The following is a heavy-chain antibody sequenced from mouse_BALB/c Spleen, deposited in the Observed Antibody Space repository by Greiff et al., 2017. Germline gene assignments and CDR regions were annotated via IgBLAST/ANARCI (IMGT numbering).Heavy chain of an antibody. V-gene: IGHV5-17*02. J-gene: IGHJ3*01. D-gene: IGHD1-2*01. CDR3: ARSVITTATGFAY. CDR2: ISSGSSTI. Sequence: EVKLVESGGGLVQPGGSRKLSCAASGFTFSSFGMHWVRQAPEKGLEWVAYISSGSSTIYYADTVKGRFTISRDNPKNTLFLQMTSLRSEDTAMYYCARSVITTATGFAYWGQGTLVTVSA. CDR1: GFTFSSFG.